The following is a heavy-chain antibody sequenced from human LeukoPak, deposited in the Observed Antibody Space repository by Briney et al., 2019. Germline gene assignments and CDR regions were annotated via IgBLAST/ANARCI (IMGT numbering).Heavy chain of an antibody. Sequence: PGGSLRLSCAASGFTFSSYAMTWVRQAPGKGLEWVSAISGSGDITYYADSVKGRFTISRDNSKNTLFLQMDSLRVEDTAVHYCAKEAGRDFDFWGQGTLVTVSS. D-gene: IGHD6-19*01. V-gene: IGHV3-23*01. J-gene: IGHJ4*02. CDR1: GFTFSSYA. CDR3: AKEAGRDFDF. CDR2: ISGSGDIT.